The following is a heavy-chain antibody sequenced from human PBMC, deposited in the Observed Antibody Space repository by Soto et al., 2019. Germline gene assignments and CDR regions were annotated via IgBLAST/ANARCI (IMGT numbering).Heavy chain of an antibody. CDR2: IYYSGST. D-gene: IGHD2-2*01. CDR3: ARYFSSTSCYALWYFDL. Sequence: QVQLQESGPGLVKPSETLSLTCTVSGGSISSYYWSWIRQPPGKGLEWIGYIYYSGSTNYNPSLMSRVPISVDTSKNQFSLKLSSVTAADPAVYYWARYFSSTSCYALWYFDLWGRGTLVTGSS. V-gene: IGHV4-59*08. J-gene: IGHJ2*01. CDR1: GGSISSYY.